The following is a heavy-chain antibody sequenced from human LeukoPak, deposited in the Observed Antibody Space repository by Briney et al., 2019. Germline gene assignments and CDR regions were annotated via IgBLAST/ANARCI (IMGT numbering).Heavy chain of an antibody. CDR1: GFTFSDYY. D-gene: IGHD2-21*02. J-gene: IGHJ4*02. V-gene: IGHV3-7*01. CDR3: ARDIVVVTAILDY. Sequence: TGGSLRLSCAASGFTFSDYYMSWVRQAPGKGLEWVANIKQDGSEKYYVDSVKGRFTISRDNAKNSLYLQMNSLRAEDTAVYYCARDIVVVTAILDYWGEGTLVTVSS. CDR2: IKQDGSEK.